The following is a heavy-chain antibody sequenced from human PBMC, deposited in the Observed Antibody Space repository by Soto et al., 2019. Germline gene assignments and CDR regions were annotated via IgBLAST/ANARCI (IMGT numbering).Heavy chain of an antibody. CDR2: INSFSGDT. CDR3: ARDLHSGGKYWDFDI. Sequence: QVQLVQSGAEVKKPGASVKVSCKASGYTFTHYGITWVRQAPGQGLEWMGWINSFSGDTNYPQKLQGRLTMTTDTSTNTVYLELRTLRSDDTAVYYCARDLHSGGKYWDFDIWGRGTLVTVSS. J-gene: IGHJ2*01. D-gene: IGHD2-15*01. CDR1: GYTFTHYG. V-gene: IGHV1-18*01.